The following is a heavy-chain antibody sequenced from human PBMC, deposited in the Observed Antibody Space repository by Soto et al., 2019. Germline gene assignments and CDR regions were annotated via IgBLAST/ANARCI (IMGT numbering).Heavy chain of an antibody. V-gene: IGHV4-4*07. D-gene: IGHD4-17*01. CDR3: VRDGSKTLRDCFDP. CDR1: GGSMSKFY. J-gene: IGHJ5*02. CDR2: AYATGTS. Sequence: PWETLSLTCSVSGGSMSKFYWSWIRKTAGKGLEWMGRAYATGTSDYNPSLRSRIAMSVDISKKTFSLRLRSVTAADTGVYYCVRDGSKTLRDCFDPWGQGILVTVPQ.